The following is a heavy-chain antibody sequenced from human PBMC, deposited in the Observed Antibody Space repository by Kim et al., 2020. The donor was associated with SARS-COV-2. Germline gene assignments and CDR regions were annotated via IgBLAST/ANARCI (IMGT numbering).Heavy chain of an antibody. D-gene: IGHD3-3*01. J-gene: IGHJ6*02. V-gene: IGHV4-59*13. Sequence: SETLSLTCTVSGGSISSYYWSWIRQPPGKGLEWIGYIYYSGSTNYNPSLKSRVTISVDTSKNQFSLKLSSVTAADTAVYYCARETGDGRPVLRFLEWVHPYGMDVWGQGTTVTVSS. CDR2: IYYSGST. CDR3: ARETGDGRPVLRFLEWVHPYGMDV. CDR1: GGSISSYY.